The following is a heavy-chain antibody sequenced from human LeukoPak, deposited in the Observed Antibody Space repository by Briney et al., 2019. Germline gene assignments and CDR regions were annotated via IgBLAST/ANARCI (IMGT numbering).Heavy chain of an antibody. D-gene: IGHD4/OR15-4a*01. CDR2: IYSDNT. J-gene: IGHJ4*02. V-gene: IGHV3-53*01. CDR3: ARRAGAYSHPYDY. CDR1: GFTFSSYG. Sequence: GGSLRLSCAASGFTFSSYGMSWVRQAPGKGLEWVSFIYSDNTHYSDSVKVRFTISRDNSKNTLYLQMNSLRAEDTAVYYCARRAGAYSHPYDYWGQGTLVTVSS.